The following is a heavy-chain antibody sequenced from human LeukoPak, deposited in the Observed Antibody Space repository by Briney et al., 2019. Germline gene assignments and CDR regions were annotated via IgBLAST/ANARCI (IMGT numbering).Heavy chain of an antibody. Sequence: SATLSLTCAVYGGSFSGYYWSWIRQPPGKGLEWIGEINHSGSTNYNPSLKSRVTISVDTSKNQFSLKLSSVTAADTAVYYCAIQIAAAGTGFDYWGQGTLVTVSS. CDR3: AIQIAAAGTGFDY. D-gene: IGHD6-13*01. CDR1: GGSFSGYY. J-gene: IGHJ4*02. V-gene: IGHV4-34*01. CDR2: INHSGST.